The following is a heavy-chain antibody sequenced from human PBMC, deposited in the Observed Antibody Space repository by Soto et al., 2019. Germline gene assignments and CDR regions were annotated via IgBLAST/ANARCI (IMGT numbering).Heavy chain of an antibody. CDR1: GGSFGKCA. CDR3: ATGVIWIGYFTVDS. Sequence: ASVNVSCKSSGGSFGKCAINWVRGTPGQGLECLGGFIPVYRTLNYAQKFQGRVTITADESTGTAYMTLSSLASDDTAVYYCATGVIWIGYFTVDSWGQGTRVTVSS. J-gene: IGHJ4*02. D-gene: IGHD3-3*01. V-gene: IGHV1-69*13. CDR2: FIPVYRTL.